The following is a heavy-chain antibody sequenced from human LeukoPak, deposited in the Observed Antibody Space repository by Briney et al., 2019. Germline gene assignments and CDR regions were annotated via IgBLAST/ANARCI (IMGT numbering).Heavy chain of an antibody. Sequence: GGSLRLSCAASGFIFSSYAMSWVRQAPGKGLEWVSDISGSGGSTYYADSVKGRFTVSRDYSKNTVYLQMNSLRAEDTAVYYCARDRTYYYDSSGYKLNAFDIWGQGTMVTVSS. CDR1: GFIFSSYA. CDR3: ARDRTYYYDSSGYKLNAFDI. CDR2: ISGSGGST. J-gene: IGHJ3*02. V-gene: IGHV3-23*01. D-gene: IGHD3-22*01.